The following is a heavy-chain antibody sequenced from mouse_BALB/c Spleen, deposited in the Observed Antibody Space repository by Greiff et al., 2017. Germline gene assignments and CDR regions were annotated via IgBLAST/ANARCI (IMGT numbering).Heavy chain of an antibody. J-gene: IGHJ1*01. D-gene: IGHD2-1*01. Sequence: VQLKESGAELVKPGASVKLSCTASGFNIKDTYMHWVKQRPEQGLEWIGRIDPANGNTKYDPKFQGKATITADTSSNTAYLQLSSLTSEDTAVYYCACGNYEWYFDVWGAGTTVTVSS. CDR1: GFNIKDTY. V-gene: IGHV14-3*02. CDR3: ACGNYEWYFDV. CDR2: IDPANGNT.